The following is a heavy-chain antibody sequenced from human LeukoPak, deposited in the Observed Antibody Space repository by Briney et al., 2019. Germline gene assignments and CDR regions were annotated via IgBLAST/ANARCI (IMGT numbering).Heavy chain of an antibody. CDR3: ARGGYSSSSLYYYYYGMDV. Sequence: GGSLRLSCAASGFTFSSYGMHWVRQAPGKGLEWVAVIWYDGSNKYYADSVKGRFTISRDNSKNTLYLQMNSLRAEDTAVYYCARGGYSSSSLYYYYYGMDVWSQGTTVTVSS. V-gene: IGHV3-33*01. D-gene: IGHD6-6*01. CDR1: GFTFSSYG. CDR2: IWYDGSNK. J-gene: IGHJ6*02.